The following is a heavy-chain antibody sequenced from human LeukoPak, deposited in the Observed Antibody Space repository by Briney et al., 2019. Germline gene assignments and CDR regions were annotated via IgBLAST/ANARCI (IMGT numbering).Heavy chain of an antibody. J-gene: IGHJ4*02. V-gene: IGHV3-21*04. CDR3: ARRDGYKSQIPRGYFDY. D-gene: IGHD5-24*01. Sequence: GGSLRLSCAASGFTFSSYSMNWVRQAPGKGLEWVSSISSISSYIYYADSVKGRFTISRDNAKNSLYLQMNSLRAEDTAVYYCARRDGYKSQIPRGYFDYWGQGTLVTVSS. CDR2: ISSISSYI. CDR1: GFTFSSYS.